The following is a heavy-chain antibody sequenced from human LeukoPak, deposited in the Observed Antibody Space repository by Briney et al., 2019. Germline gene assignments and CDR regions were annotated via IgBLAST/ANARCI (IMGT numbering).Heavy chain of an antibody. CDR3: ARDHNWIAWDY. J-gene: IGHJ4*02. CDR2: ISSSDSTI. V-gene: IGHV3-48*03. Sequence: PGGSLRLSCAASGFTFSSYEMNWVRQAPGKGLEGVSYISSSDSTIYYADSVKGRFTISRDNAKNSLYLQMNSLRAEDTAVYYCARDHNWIAWDYWGQGTLVTVSS. CDR1: GFTFSSYE. D-gene: IGHD1-20*01.